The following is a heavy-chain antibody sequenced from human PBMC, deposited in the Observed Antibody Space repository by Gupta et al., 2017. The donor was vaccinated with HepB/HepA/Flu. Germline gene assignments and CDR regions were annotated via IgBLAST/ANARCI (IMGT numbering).Heavy chain of an antibody. J-gene: IGHJ4*02. V-gene: IGHV1-2*02. CDR2: INPNSGFT. Sequence: HWVRQAPGQGLGWMGWINPNSGFTKYPPRFQGRVAMTRATSLSTVFMELTGLKSDDTAMHYCASGRALNWLLYGFDTWGQGTLVTVSS. CDR3: ASGRALNWLLYGFDT. D-gene: IGHD3-3*01.